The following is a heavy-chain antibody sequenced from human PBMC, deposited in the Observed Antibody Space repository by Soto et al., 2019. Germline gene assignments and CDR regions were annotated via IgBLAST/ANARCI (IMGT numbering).Heavy chain of an antibody. CDR3: ARDYSNLYFDH. V-gene: IGHV4-31*03. D-gene: IGHD6-13*01. CDR1: GGSISSAGYY. J-gene: IGHJ4*02. CDR2: IYYSGST. Sequence: QVQLQESGPGLVKPSQTLSLTCTVSGGSISSAGYYWSWIRQLPGKGLEWIGYIYYSGSTYYNPSLKSRVTILVDTSKNQFSLRLSSVTAADTAVYYCARDYSNLYFDHWGQGTLVTVSS.